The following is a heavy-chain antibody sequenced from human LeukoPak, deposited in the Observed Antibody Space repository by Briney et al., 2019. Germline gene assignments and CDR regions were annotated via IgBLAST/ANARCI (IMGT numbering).Heavy chain of an antibody. CDR2: ISSDGSST. V-gene: IGHV3-74*03. CDR3: ARPFTDCSSTSCSYYYYGMDV. D-gene: IGHD2-2*01. J-gene: IGHJ6*02. Sequence: GGSLRLSCEASGFTFSSYWMHWVRQAPGKGLVWVSRISSDGSSTTYADSVKGRFTISRDNSKNTLYLQMNSLRAEDTAVYYCARPFTDCSSTSCSYYYYGMDVWGQGTTVTVSS. CDR1: GFTFSSYW.